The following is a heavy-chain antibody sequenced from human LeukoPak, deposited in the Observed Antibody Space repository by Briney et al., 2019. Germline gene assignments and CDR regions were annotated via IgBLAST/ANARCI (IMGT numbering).Heavy chain of an antibody. CDR2: IIPIFGTA. J-gene: IGHJ4*02. D-gene: IGHD3-3*01. CDR3: ARATIFGVVIIPDY. V-gene: IGHV1-69*13. Sequence: ASVKVSCKASGYTFTSYGISWVRQAPGQGLEWMGGIIPIFGTANYAQKFQGRVTITADESTSTAYMELSSLGSEDTAVYYCARATIFGVVIIPDYWGQGTLVTVSS. CDR1: GYTFTSYG.